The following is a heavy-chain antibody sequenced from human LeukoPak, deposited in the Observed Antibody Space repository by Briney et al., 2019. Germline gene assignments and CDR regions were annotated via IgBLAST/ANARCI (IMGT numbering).Heavy chain of an antibody. Sequence: SPTETLSLTCTVSGGSISSSSYYWGWLRQPPGKGLEWIGSIYYSGSTYYNPSLKSRVTISVDTSKNQFSLKLSSVTAADTAVYYCARHWNLNYDSSGYYYSGWYWGQGTLVSVSS. CDR2: IYYSGST. D-gene: IGHD3-22*01. J-gene: IGHJ4*02. CDR1: GGSISSSSYY. V-gene: IGHV4-39*01. CDR3: ARHWNLNYDSSGYYYSGWY.